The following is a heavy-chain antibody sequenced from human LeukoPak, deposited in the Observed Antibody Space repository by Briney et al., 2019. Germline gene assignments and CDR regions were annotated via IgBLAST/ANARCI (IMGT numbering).Heavy chain of an antibody. CDR3: ARAGDSSGWYGFDY. CDR2: ISAYNGNT. Sequence: ASVKVSCKASGYTFTSYGISWVRQAPGQGLEWMGWISAYNGNTNYAQKLQGRVTMTTDTSTNTAYMELRSLRSDDTAVYYCARAGDSSGWYGFDYWGQGTLVTVSS. J-gene: IGHJ4*02. D-gene: IGHD6-19*01. V-gene: IGHV1-18*01. CDR1: GYTFTSYG.